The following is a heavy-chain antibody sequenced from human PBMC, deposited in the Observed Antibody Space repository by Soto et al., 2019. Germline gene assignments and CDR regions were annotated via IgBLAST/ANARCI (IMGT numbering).Heavy chain of an antibody. CDR3: PTGGPAPPPFDDYYYGMDA. D-gene: IGHD2-2*01. CDR2: ISRTTNYV. CDR1: GFTFSIYG. V-gene: IGHV3-21*01. J-gene: IGHJ6*02. Sequence: PVASVPLSCPLWGFTFSIYGLNWVRQGPGKGLEWVRLISRTTNYVYYADAMKARFTISIDNAKHSPYLQMNSPRPEDTPVYYCPTGGPAPPPFDDYYYGMDAWGQGT.